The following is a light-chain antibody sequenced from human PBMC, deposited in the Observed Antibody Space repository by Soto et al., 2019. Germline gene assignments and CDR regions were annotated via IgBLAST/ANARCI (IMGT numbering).Light chain of an antibody. V-gene: IGKV1-5*01. CDR2: DAS. Sequence: DIQMTQSPSTLSASVGDRVTITCRASQSISSWFAWYRQKPGKVPNLLICDASSLESVVPSRFSGSGSETEFTLTISNLQPGDFATYYCKQYNSYSSTFGQGTKVEIK. CDR1: QSISSW. J-gene: IGKJ1*01. CDR3: KQYNSYSST.